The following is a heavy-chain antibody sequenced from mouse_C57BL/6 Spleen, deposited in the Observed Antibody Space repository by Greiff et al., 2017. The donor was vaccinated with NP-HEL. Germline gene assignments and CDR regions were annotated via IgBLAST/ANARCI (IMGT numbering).Heavy chain of an antibody. V-gene: IGHV5-12*01. D-gene: IGHD2-2*01. CDR3: ARLHGYDYAMDY. CDR1: GFTFSDYY. CDR2: ISNGGGST. J-gene: IGHJ4*01. Sequence: EVQRVESGGGLVQPGGSLKLSCAASGFTFSDYYMYWVRQTPEKRLEWVAYISNGGGSTYYPDTVKGRFTISRDNAKNTLYLQMSRLKSEDTAMYYCARLHGYDYAMDYWGQGTSVTVSS.